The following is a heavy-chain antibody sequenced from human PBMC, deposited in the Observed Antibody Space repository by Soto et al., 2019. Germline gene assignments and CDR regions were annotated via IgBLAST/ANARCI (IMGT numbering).Heavy chain of an antibody. J-gene: IGHJ5*02. Sequence: QVLLVQSGAEVKKPGSSVKVSCKASGDIFSNYAFSWVRQAPGQGLEWMGGISPIFDTPIYAQKFQGRVTITADKSTGTAYMELSGLRSEDTAVYCCARGRRDGYNRRWFDPWGQGTLVTVSS. CDR3: ARGRRDGYNRRWFDP. CDR1: GDIFSNYA. V-gene: IGHV1-69*06. D-gene: IGHD5-12*01. CDR2: ISPIFDTP.